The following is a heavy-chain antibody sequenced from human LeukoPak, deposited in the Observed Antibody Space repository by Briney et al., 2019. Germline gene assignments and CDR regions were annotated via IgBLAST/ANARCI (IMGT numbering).Heavy chain of an antibody. J-gene: IGHJ1*01. CDR2: MYFSGSP. CDR3: ATWKRASSALGL. D-gene: IGHD2-2*01. CDR1: GGHKQKNIHY. Sequence: SETVPLPCSLSGGHKQKNIHYWRGIRQPPGKGLEWIGSMYFSGSPYYNPSLKSRVTMSVDTSKNQFSLRVTSVTAADTAVYHCATWKRASSALGLWGPGNLVTVSS. V-gene: IGHV4-39*01.